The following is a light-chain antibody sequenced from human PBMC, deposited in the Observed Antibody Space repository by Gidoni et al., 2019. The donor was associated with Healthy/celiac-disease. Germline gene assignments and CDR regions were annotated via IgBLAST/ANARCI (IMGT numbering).Light chain of an antibody. Sequence: DIVMTHSPDSLAVSLGERATINCKSSQSVLYSSNNKNYLAWYQQKPGQPPKLLIYWASTRESGVPDRLSGSGSGTDFTLTISSLQAEDVAVYYCQQYYSTPRTFGQXTKVEIK. CDR2: WAS. CDR3: QQYYSTPRT. J-gene: IGKJ1*01. CDR1: QSVLYSSNNKNY. V-gene: IGKV4-1*01.